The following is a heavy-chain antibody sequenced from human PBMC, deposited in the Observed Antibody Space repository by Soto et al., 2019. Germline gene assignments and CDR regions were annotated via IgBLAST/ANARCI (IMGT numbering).Heavy chain of an antibody. CDR1: GYTFMNHY. Sequence: SVKVSCKTSGYTFMNHYIHWMRQAPGQGLEWVGIINPNGDRSNYAEKFECRVTMTTDTTTSIVYMELSSLRLEDTAVYYCARDGSNMWGYFDHWGQGIRVTGSS. CDR2: INPNGDRS. CDR3: ARDGSNMWGYFDH. J-gene: IGHJ4*02. V-gene: IGHV1-46*01. D-gene: IGHD4-4*01.